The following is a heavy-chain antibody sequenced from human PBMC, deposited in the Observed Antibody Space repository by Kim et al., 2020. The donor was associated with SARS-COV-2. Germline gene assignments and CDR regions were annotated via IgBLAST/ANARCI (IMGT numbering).Heavy chain of an antibody. Sequence: GGSLRLSCAASGFTFSSYEMNWVRQAPGKGLEWVSYISSSGSTIYYADSVKGRFTISRDNAKNSLYLQMNSLRAEDTAVYYCASTSGSGSYYYYYYYGMDVWGQGTTVTVSS. CDR3: ASTSGSGSYYYYYYYGMDV. V-gene: IGHV3-48*03. J-gene: IGHJ6*02. CDR2: ISSSGSTI. D-gene: IGHD3-10*01. CDR1: GFTFSSYE.